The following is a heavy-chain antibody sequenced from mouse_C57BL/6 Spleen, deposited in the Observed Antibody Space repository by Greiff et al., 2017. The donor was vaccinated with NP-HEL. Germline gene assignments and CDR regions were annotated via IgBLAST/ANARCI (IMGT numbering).Heavy chain of an antibody. Sequence: EVKLVESGGGLVKPGGSLKLSCAASGFTFSDYGMHWVRQAPEKGLEWVAYISSGSSTIYYADTVKGRFTISRDNAKNTLFLQMTSLRSEDTAMYYWSRNPLYDDYYFYYAMDYWGQGTSVTVSS. CDR1: GFTFSDYG. J-gene: IGHJ4*01. CDR2: ISSGSSTI. CDR3: SRNPLYDDYYFYYAMDY. D-gene: IGHD2-3*01. V-gene: IGHV5-17*01.